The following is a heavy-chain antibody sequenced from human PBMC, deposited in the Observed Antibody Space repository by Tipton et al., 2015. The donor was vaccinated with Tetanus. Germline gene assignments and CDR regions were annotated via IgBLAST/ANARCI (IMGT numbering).Heavy chain of an antibody. D-gene: IGHD2-8*02. V-gene: IGHV4-59*01. CDR2: IYYSGST. CDR3: ARGGLDAGGGGLDY. Sequence: TLSLTCNVSGGSITSYYWSWIRQPPGKGLEWIGYIYYSGSTNYNPSLKSRVTISVDTSKNQFSLKLSSGTAADTAVYYCARGGLDAGGGGLDYWGQGTLVTVSS. CDR1: GGSITSYY. J-gene: IGHJ4*02.